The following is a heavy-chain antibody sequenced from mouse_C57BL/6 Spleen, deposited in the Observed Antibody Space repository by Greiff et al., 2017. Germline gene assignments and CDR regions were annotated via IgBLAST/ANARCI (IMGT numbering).Heavy chain of an antibody. CDR1: GYTFTDYD. J-gene: IGHJ2*01. D-gene: IGHD2-5*01. CDR2: IDPETGGT. V-gene: IGHV1-15*01. Sequence: QVQLQQSGAELVRPGASVTLSCKASGYTFTDYDMHWVKQTPVHGLEWIGAIDPETGGTAYNQKFKGKAILTADKSSSTAYMELRSLTSEDSAVYYCTRKSYYSNLYYFDYWGQGTTLTVSS. CDR3: TRKSYYSNLYYFDY.